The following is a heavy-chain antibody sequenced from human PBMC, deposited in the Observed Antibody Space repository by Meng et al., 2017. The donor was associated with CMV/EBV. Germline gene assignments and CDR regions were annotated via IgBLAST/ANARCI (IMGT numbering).Heavy chain of an antibody. Sequence: SETLSLTCTVSGGSISSYYWSWIRQPPGKGLEWIGYIYYSGSTNYNPSLKSRVTISVDTSTNQFSLKLSSVTAADTAVYYCARGHLTLRFLEWLRDPGFDPWGQGTLVTVSS. D-gene: IGHD3-3*01. J-gene: IGHJ5*02. CDR1: GGSISSYY. CDR2: IYYSGST. V-gene: IGHV4-59*01. CDR3: ARGHLTLRFLEWLRDPGFDP.